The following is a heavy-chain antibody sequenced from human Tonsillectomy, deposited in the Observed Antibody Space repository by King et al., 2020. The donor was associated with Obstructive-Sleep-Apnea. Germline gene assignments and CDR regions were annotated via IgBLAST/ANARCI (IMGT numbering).Heavy chain of an antibody. D-gene: IGHD4-17*01. V-gene: IGHV3-15*01. CDR2: IKSKVDGGTT. Sequence: VQLVESGGGLVKPGESLRLSCVASGLTFANAWMSWVRQTSGKGREGVGRIKSKVDGGTTDYAAPVTSRFTISRDDLRNTLYLQMNSLLIEDSAVYYCTTDPGDYPDYWGQGTLVTVSS. CDR1: GLTFANAW. J-gene: IGHJ4*02. CDR3: TTDPGDYPDY.